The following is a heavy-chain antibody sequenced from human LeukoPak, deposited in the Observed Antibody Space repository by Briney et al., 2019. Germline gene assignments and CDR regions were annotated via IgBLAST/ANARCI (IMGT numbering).Heavy chain of an antibody. CDR2: INPNTGYP. V-gene: IGHV1-2*06. CDR1: GYTFSGYF. J-gene: IGHJ5*01. Sequence: GASVKVSCMASGYTFSGYFIHWVRQAPGQGLEWMGRINPNTGYPNHAQNFQGRVTMTRDTSISTAYMELSRLTTDDTAVYFCARGQPYGNYNYFDSWGQGTLVTVSS. CDR3: ARGQPYGNYNYFDS. D-gene: IGHD4-11*01.